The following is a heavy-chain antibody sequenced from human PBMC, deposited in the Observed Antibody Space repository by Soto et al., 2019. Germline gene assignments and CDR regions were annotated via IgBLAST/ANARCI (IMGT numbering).Heavy chain of an antibody. D-gene: IGHD2-15*01. CDR1: GYTFTDYW. V-gene: IGHV5-51*01. J-gene: IGHJ4*02. Sequence: GESLKISCKGSGYTFTDYWIGWVRELPGKGLEWMGIIYPVDSDTRYSPSFQGHVTITVDKSTSTAYLQWSSLKASDTAMYYCASSVVVPSTMNYFDYWGQGSLVTVSS. CDR2: IYPVDSDT. CDR3: ASSVVVPSTMNYFDY.